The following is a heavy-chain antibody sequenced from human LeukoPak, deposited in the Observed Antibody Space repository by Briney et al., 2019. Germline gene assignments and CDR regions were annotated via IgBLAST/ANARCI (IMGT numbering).Heavy chain of an antibody. Sequence: PGGSLRLSCAASGFTVSSNYMSWVRQAPGKGLEWVSVIYSGGSTYYADSVKGRFTISRDNSKNTLYLQMNSLRAEDTAVYYCARDQGYRDSSGWYVYWGQGTLVTVSS. D-gene: IGHD6-19*01. CDR1: GFTVSSNY. J-gene: IGHJ4*02. V-gene: IGHV3-66*01. CDR2: IYSGGST. CDR3: ARDQGYRDSSGWYVY.